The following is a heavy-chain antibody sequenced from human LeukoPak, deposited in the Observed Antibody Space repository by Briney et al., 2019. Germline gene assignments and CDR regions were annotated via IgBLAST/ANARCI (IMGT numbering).Heavy chain of an antibody. Sequence: GESLKISCKGSGYSFTNYWIGWVRQMPGKGLEWMGIIYPGDSDTRNSPSFQGQVTISADKSTSTVYLQWSSLKASDTAMYYCARGTYYDNSGYISWLAFDPWGQGTLVTVSS. J-gene: IGHJ5*02. CDR1: GYSFTNYW. D-gene: IGHD3-22*01. CDR2: IYPGDSDT. V-gene: IGHV5-51*01. CDR3: ARGTYYDNSGYISWLAFDP.